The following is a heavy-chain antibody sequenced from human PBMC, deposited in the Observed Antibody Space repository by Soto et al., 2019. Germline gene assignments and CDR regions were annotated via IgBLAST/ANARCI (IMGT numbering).Heavy chain of an antibody. V-gene: IGHV3-33*01. J-gene: IGHJ4*02. CDR3: ARVGEDCSGGSCYYFDY. D-gene: IGHD2-15*01. CDR1: GFTFSSYG. Sequence: HVQLVESGGGVVQPGRSLRLSCAASGFTFSSYGMHWVRQAPGKGLEWVAVIWYDGSNKYYADSVKGRFTISRDNSKNTLYLQMNSLRAEDTAVYYCARVGEDCSGGSCYYFDYWGQGTLVTVSS. CDR2: IWYDGSNK.